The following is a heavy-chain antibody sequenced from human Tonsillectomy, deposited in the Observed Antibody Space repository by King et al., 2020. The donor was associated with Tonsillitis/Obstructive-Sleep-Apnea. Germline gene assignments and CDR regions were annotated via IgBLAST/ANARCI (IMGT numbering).Heavy chain of an antibody. CDR2: IYYSGST. Sequence: QVQLQESGPGLVKPSETLSLTCTVSGGSISSYYWSWIRQPPGKGLEWIGYIYYSGSTNYNTSLKSRVTISVDTSKNQFSLKLSSVTAADTAVYYCARLGYDFWSGYYDAFDIWGQGTMVTVSS. CDR1: GGSISSYY. CDR3: ARLGYDFWSGYYDAFDI. D-gene: IGHD3-3*01. V-gene: IGHV4-59*08. J-gene: IGHJ3*02.